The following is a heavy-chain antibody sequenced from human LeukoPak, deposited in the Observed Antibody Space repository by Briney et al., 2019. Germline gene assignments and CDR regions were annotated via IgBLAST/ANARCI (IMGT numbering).Heavy chain of an antibody. J-gene: IGHJ4*02. Sequence: GGSLRLSCAASGFTFSTYGMHWVRQAPGKGLEWVAVVSYDASTIYYADSVKGRFTISRDNSKNTLYLQMNSLRSDDTAVYYCARDVGNFDYWGQGTLVTVSS. CDR1: GFTFSTYG. CDR2: VSYDASTI. V-gene: IGHV3-30*03. CDR3: ARDVGNFDY.